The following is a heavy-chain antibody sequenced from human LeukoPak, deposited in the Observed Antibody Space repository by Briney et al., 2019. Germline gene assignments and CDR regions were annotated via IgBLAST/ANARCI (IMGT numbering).Heavy chain of an antibody. CDR1: GFTFSSYA. D-gene: IGHD3-10*01. V-gene: IGHV3-23*01. CDR2: ISGSGGGT. CDR3: AKQPSLYYYGSGDYFDY. Sequence: PGGSLRLSCAASGFTFSSYAMSWVRQAPGKGLEWVSVISGSGGGTYYADSVKGRFTISRDSSKNTLFLQMNSLRAEDTAVYYCAKQPSLYYYGSGDYFDYWGQGTLVTVSS. J-gene: IGHJ4*02.